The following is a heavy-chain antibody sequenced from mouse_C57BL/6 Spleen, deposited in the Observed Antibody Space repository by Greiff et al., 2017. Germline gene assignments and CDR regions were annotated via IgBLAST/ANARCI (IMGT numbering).Heavy chain of an antibody. CDR3: AIEDDYDSSYWYFDV. Sequence: QVQLQQPGAELVKPGASVKVSCKASGYTFTSYWMHWVKQRPGQGLEWIGRIHPSDSDTNYNQKFKGKATLTVDKSSSTAYVQLSSLTSEDSAVYYCAIEDDYDSSYWYFDVWGTGTTVTVSS. J-gene: IGHJ1*03. CDR2: IHPSDSDT. V-gene: IGHV1-74*01. D-gene: IGHD2-4*01. CDR1: GYTFTSYW.